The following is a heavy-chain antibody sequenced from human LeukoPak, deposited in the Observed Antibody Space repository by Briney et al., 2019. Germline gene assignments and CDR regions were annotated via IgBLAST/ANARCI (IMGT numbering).Heavy chain of an antibody. CDR3: ARTKHFFGSGFLNYYSGRAV. CDR2: IYSGGST. D-gene: IGHD3-3*01. V-gene: IGHV3-53*01. J-gene: IGHJ6*02. Sequence: GGSLRLSCAASGFTVSSNYMSWVRQAPGKGLEWVSVIYSGGSTYYADSVKGRFTISRDNSKNTLYLQMNSLRAEDTAVYYCARTKHFFGSGFLNYYSGRAVGGRGPRATVSS. CDR1: GFTVSSNY.